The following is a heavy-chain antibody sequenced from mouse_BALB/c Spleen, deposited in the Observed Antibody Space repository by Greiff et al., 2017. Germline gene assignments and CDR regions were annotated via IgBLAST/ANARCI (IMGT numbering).Heavy chain of an antibody. D-gene: IGHD1-1*01. CDR1: GFSLTSYG. Sequence: QVQLQQSGPGLVQPSQSLSITCTVSGFSLTSYGVHWVRQSPGKGLEWLGVIWSGGSTDYNAAFISRLSISKDNSKSQVFFKMNSLQANDTAIYYCARGHYGSRRNFDYWGQGTTLTVSS. V-gene: IGHV2-2*02. J-gene: IGHJ2*01. CDR2: IWSGGST. CDR3: ARGHYGSRRNFDY.